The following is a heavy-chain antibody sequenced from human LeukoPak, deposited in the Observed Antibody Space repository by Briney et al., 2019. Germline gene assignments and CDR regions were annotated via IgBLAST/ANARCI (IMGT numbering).Heavy chain of an antibody. CDR1: GFTFSSYA. D-gene: IGHD6-19*01. CDR2: ISYDGSNK. J-gene: IGHJ4*02. CDR3: ARDWSIAVAGTAFDY. V-gene: IGHV3-30*04. Sequence: GGSLRLSCAASGFTFSSYAMHWVRQAPGKGLEWVAVISYDGSNKYYADSVKGRFTISRDNSKNTLYLQMNSLRAEDTAAYYCARDWSIAVAGTAFDYWGQGTLVTVSS.